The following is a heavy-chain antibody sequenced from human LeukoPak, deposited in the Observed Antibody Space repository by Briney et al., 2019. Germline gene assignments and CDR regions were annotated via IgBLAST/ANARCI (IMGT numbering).Heavy chain of an antibody. V-gene: IGHV1-18*04. CDR3: ARHSGSGWQALGY. CDR2: TSYNGNT. J-gene: IGHJ4*02. CDR1: GYTFSNYG. Sequence: ASVKVSCKASGYTFSNYGISWVRQAPGLGLEWMGWTSYNGNTNYAQKFQDRVTMTTDTSTTTAYMELRSLESDGTAVYYCARHSGSGWQALGYWGRGTLVTVSS. D-gene: IGHD6-19*01.